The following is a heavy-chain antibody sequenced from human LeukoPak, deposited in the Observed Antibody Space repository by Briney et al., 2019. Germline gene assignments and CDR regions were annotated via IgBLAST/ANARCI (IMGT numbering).Heavy chain of an antibody. CDR3: ARDPYSGNYGNYYYYYMDV. D-gene: IGHD1-26*01. CDR2: ISSSGSTI. CDR1: GFTFSSYE. V-gene: IGHV3-48*03. Sequence: GGSLRLSCAAFGFTFSSYEMNWVRQAPGKGLEWVSYISSSGSTIYYADSVKGRFTISRDNAKNSLYLQMNNLSPDDTAVYFCARDPYSGNYGNYYYYYMDVWGKGTTVTISS. J-gene: IGHJ6*03.